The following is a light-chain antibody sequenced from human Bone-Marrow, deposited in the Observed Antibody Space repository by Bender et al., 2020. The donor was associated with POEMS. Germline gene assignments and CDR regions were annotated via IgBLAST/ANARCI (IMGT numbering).Light chain of an antibody. CDR1: SSNIGAHA. CDR3: AVWDDSLSGWV. J-gene: IGLJ3*02. CDR2: SSH. V-gene: IGLV1-44*01. Sequence: QSVLTQPPSASGTPGQRVTISCSGGSSNIGAHAVNWYQHLPGTAPTLLIYSSHRRPSEVPDRFSGSRSGTSASLAISGLQSEVEADYDCAVWDDSLSGWVFGGGTKLAVL.